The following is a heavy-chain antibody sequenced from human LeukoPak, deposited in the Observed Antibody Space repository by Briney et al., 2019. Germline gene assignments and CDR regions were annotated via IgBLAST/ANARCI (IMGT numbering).Heavy chain of an antibody. V-gene: IGHV3-30-3*01. CDR3: ARDRNYFDY. CDR1: GFTFSSYA. Sequence: GGSLRLSCAASGFTFSSYAMSWVRQAPGKGLEWVAVISYDGSNKYYADSVKGRFTISRDNSKNTLYLQMNSLRAEDTAVYYCARDRNYFDYWGQGTLVTVSS. CDR2: ISYDGSNK. J-gene: IGHJ4*02.